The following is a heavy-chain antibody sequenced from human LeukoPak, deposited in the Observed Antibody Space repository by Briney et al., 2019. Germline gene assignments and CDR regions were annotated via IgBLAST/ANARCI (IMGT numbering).Heavy chain of an antibody. CDR2: ISGSGGST. CDR1: GFTFSSYA. J-gene: IGHJ4*02. Sequence: GGSLRLSCAASGFTFSSYAMSWVRQAPGKGLEWVSAISGSGGSTCYADSVKGRFTISRDNSKNTLYLQMNSLRAEDTAVYYCAKSPGGYSYGPFDYWGQGTLVTVSS. V-gene: IGHV3-23*01. D-gene: IGHD5-18*01. CDR3: AKSPGGYSYGPFDY.